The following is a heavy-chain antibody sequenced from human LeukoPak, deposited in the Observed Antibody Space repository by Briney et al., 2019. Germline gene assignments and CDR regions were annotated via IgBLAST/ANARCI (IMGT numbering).Heavy chain of an antibody. D-gene: IGHD3-3*01. CDR2: IYSSGST. Sequence: SETLSLXCTVSGGSISSYYWSWIRQTAGKGLEWIGRIYSSGSTNYNPSLKSRVTMSVDTSKNQFSLKLSSVTAADTAVYYCARDFWSGRNDYWGQGTLVTVSS. CDR3: ARDFWSGRNDY. J-gene: IGHJ4*02. CDR1: GGSISSYY. V-gene: IGHV4-4*07.